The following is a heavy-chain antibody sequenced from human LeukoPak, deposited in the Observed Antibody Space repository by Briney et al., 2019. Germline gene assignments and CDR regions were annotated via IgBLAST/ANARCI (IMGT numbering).Heavy chain of an antibody. V-gene: IGHV3-23*01. CDR2: IGGSGLDT. CDR1: GFTFSSYG. J-gene: IGHJ4*02. Sequence: GGSLRLSCAASGFTFSSYGMTWVRQAPGKGLEWVSSIGGSGLDTYYPDSVKGRFFISRDNAKSTLYLQMNSLRAEDTAVYYCAKLVDTALTANLFDYWGQGTLVTVSS. D-gene: IGHD5-18*01. CDR3: AKLVDTALTANLFDY.